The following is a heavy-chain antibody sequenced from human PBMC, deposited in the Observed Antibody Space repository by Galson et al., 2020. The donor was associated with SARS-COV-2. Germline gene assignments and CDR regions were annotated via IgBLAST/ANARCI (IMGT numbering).Heavy chain of an antibody. CDR2: ISSSGSTI. CDR1: GFTFSDYY. D-gene: IGHD3-10*01. Sequence: KIGESLKISCAASGFTFSDYYMSWIRQAPGQGLEWVSYISSSGSTIYYADSVKGRFTISRDNAKNSLYLQMNSLRAEDTAVYYCAREGGITMVRGVISSRARYYYGMDVWGQGTTVTVSS. J-gene: IGHJ6*02. CDR3: AREGGITMVRGVISSRARYYYGMDV. V-gene: IGHV3-11*01.